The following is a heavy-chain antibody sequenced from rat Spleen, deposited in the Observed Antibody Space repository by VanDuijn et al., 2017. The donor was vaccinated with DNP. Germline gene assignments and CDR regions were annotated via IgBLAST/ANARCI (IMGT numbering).Heavy chain of an antibody. D-gene: IGHD1-1*01. Sequence: QVQLKESGPGLVQPSQTLSLTCPVSGFSLSSYTVSWVRQPPGKGLEWIAAISSCGSTYYNSALKSRLSISRDTSKSQVFLKMNSLQTEDTAMYFCARAPTGYAMDAWGQGTSVTVSS. V-gene: IGHV2-6*01. CDR3: ARAPTGYAMDA. CDR2: ISSCGST. J-gene: IGHJ4*01. CDR1: GFSLSSYT.